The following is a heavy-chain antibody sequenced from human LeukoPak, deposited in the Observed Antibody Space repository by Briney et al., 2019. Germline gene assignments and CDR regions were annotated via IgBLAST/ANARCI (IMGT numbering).Heavy chain of an antibody. J-gene: IGHJ4*02. CDR3: ARGFLEWYFDY. Sequence: PSETLSLTCTVSGGSFSSSSYYWGWIRQPPGKGLEWIGSIYYSGSTYYNPSLKSRVTISVDTSKNQFSLKLSSVTAADTAVYYCARGFLEWYFDYWGQGTLVTVSS. V-gene: IGHV4-39*07. CDR1: GGSFSSSSYY. D-gene: IGHD3-3*01. CDR2: IYYSGST.